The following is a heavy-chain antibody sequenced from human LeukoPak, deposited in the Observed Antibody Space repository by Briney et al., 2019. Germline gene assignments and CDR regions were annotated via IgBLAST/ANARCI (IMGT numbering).Heavy chain of an antibody. CDR3: AREVLGNYYDSSFDY. D-gene: IGHD3-22*01. CDR1: GYSISSGYY. V-gene: IGHV4-38-2*01. CDR2: IYHSGST. J-gene: IGHJ4*02. Sequence: SETLSLTCAVSGYSISSGYYWGWIRQPPGKGLEGIGSIYHSGSTYYNPSLKSRVTISVDTSKHQFSLKLSSVTAADTAVYYCAREVLGNYYDSSFDYWGQGTLVTVSS.